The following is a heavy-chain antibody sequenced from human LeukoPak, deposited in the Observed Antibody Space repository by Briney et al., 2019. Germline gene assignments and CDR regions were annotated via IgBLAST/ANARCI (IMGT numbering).Heavy chain of an antibody. CDR1: GFTFSSYA. CDR2: ISSSSSYI. CDR3: ARLKGDFWSGEPLSFDP. Sequence: PGGSLRLSCAASGFTFSSYAMSWVRQAPGKGLEWVSSISSSSSYIYYADSVKGRFTISRDNAKNSLYLQMNSLRAEDTAVYYCARLKGDFWSGEPLSFDPWGQGTLVTVSS. J-gene: IGHJ5*02. D-gene: IGHD3-3*01. V-gene: IGHV3-21*01.